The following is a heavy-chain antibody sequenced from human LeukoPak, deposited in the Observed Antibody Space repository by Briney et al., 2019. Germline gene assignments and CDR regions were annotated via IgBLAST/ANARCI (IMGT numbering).Heavy chain of an antibody. Sequence: PSETLSLTCTVSGGSISSGSYYWSWIRQPAGKGLEWIGRIYTSGSTNYNPSLKSRVTISVDTSKNQFSLKLSSVTAADTAVYYCARGGVAAALRYWGQGTLVTVSS. CDR3: ARGGVAAALRY. CDR2: IYTSGST. V-gene: IGHV4-61*02. CDR1: GGSISSGSYY. J-gene: IGHJ4*02. D-gene: IGHD6-13*01.